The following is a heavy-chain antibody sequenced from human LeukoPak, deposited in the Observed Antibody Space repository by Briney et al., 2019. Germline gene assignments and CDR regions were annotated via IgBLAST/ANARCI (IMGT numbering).Heavy chain of an antibody. CDR2: ISSSGGTT. Sequence: GGSLRLSCAASGFTFSSYSMNWVRQAPGKGLEWVSGISSSGGTTYYADSVKGRFTISRDNSKNTLYLLMNSLRVEDTALYYCAKVPTVTTQAVDYWGQGTLVIVSS. CDR1: GFTFSSYS. J-gene: IGHJ4*02. V-gene: IGHV3-23*01. CDR3: AKVPTVTTQAVDY. D-gene: IGHD4-17*01.